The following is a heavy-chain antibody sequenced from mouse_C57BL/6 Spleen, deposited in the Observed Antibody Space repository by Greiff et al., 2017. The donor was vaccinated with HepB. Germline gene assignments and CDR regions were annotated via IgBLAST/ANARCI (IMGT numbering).Heavy chain of an antibody. V-gene: IGHV1-7*01. CDR1: GYTFTSYW. CDR3: ARSSIYDGYYKGWFAY. D-gene: IGHD2-3*01. Sequence: QVQLKESGAELAKPGASVKLSCKASGYTFTSYWMHWVKQRPGQGLEWIGYINPSSGYTKYNQKFKDKATLTADKSSSTAYMQLSSLTYEDSAVYYCARSSIYDGYYKGWFAYWGQGTLVTVSA. CDR2: INPSSGYT. J-gene: IGHJ3*01.